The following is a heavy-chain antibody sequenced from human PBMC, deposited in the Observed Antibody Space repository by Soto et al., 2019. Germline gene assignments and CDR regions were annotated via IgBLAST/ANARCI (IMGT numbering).Heavy chain of an antibody. Sequence: PGGYLRLACAASGFTFNDYWMSWVRQTPGKGLEWVANIKTDGSEGYYLDSVKGRFTVSRDNAKNSLYLQMNSLRAEDTALYYCARDSGIRTADYWGQGT. CDR2: IKTDGSEG. J-gene: IGHJ4*02. D-gene: IGHD2-21*02. CDR3: ARDSGIRTADY. CDR1: GFTFNDYW. V-gene: IGHV3-7*05.